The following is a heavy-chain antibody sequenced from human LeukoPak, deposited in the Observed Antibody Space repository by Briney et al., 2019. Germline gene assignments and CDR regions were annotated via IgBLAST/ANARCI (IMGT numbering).Heavy chain of an antibody. Sequence: GGSLRLSCAASGFTFSSYEMNWVRQAPGKGLEWVSYISSSGSTIYYADSVKGRFTISRDNAKNSLYLQMNSLRAEDTAVYYCARGRPGLYFDYWGQGTLVTVSS. J-gene: IGHJ4*02. CDR2: ISSSGSTI. CDR3: ARGRPGLYFDY. V-gene: IGHV3-48*03. CDR1: GFTFSSYE.